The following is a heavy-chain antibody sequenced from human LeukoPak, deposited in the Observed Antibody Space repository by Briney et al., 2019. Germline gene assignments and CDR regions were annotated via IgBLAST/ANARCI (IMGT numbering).Heavy chain of an antibody. CDR3: AREGIRDGYNSAFDY. J-gene: IGHJ4*02. CDR1: GFTFSSYS. D-gene: IGHD5-24*01. Sequence: GGSLRLSCAASGFTFSSYSMNWVRQAPGKGLEWVSSISSSSSYIYYGDSVKGRFTISRDNAKNSLYLQMNSLRAEDTAVYYCAREGIRDGYNSAFDYWGQGTLVTVSS. V-gene: IGHV3-21*01. CDR2: ISSSSSYI.